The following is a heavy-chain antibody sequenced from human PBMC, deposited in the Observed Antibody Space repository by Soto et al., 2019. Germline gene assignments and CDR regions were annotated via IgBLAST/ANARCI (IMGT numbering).Heavy chain of an antibody. Sequence: QVQLVQSGAEVKKPGSSVKVSCKVSGGRFNTNAISWLRQAPGQGLEWVGGNIEIFDKANYEQKFQDRVTMTADESTSTAYMELSSLSSDDTAVYFCTREAHGGNFESWGQGTLVTVSS. D-gene: IGHD2-15*01. CDR2: NIEIFDKA. CDR3: TREAHGGNFES. CDR1: GGRFNTNA. V-gene: IGHV1-69*12. J-gene: IGHJ4*02.